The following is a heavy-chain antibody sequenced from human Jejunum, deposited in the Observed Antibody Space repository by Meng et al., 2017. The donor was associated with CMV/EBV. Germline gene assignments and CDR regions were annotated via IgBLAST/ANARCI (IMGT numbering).Heavy chain of an antibody. CDR1: SYW. J-gene: IGHJ6*02. D-gene: IGHD3-10*01. V-gene: IGHV3-7*03. CDR3: AAHYGAGRPSKYYIYGMDV. Sequence: SYWMIGVRQAPGKGRECVANIKEDGRERFYVYSVKCRITSFRDNGQSSLYLQMSSLRAEDTGLYYCAAHYGAGRPSKYYIYGMDVWGQGTTVTVSS. CDR2: IKEDGRER.